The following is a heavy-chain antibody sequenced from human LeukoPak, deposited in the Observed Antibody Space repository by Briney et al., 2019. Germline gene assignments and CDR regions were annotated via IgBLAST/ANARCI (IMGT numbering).Heavy chain of an antibody. V-gene: IGHV3-11*04. CDR1: GFTFSDYY. Sequence: GRSLRLSCAASGFTFSDYYMSWIRQAPGKGLEWVSYISSSSSTIYYADSVKGRFTISRDNAKNSLYLQMNSLRAEDTAVYYCARSGSYWVPYGMDVWGQGTTVTVSS. D-gene: IGHD1-26*01. CDR3: ARSGSYWVPYGMDV. CDR2: ISSSSSTI. J-gene: IGHJ6*02.